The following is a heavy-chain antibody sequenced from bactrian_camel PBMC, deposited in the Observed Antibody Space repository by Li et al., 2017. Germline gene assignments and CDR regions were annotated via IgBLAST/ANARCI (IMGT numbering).Heavy chain of an antibody. D-gene: IGHD2*01. V-gene: IGHV3S53*01. Sequence: HVQLVESGGGSAQPGGSLRLSCAASGYTSVSWCMGWFRQTPGKEREGVAAVDERFRRTYADSVKGRSTISRDNAKNTVYLQMNSLKTEDTAMYYCTQNGGDETSRPRYWGQGTQVTVS. CDR1: GYTSVSWC. CDR2: VDERFRR. CDR3: TQNGGDETSRPRY. J-gene: IGHJ4*01.